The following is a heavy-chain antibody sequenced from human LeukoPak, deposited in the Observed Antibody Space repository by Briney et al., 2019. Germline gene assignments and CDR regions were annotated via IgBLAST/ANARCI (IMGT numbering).Heavy chain of an antibody. J-gene: IGHJ4*02. CDR2: IFHSGST. D-gene: IGHD2-2*01. V-gene: IGHV4-59*01. CDR3: ARCSSTSCYYVY. CDR1: GGSISSYY. Sequence: PSETLSLTCTVSGGSISSYYWTWIRQPPGKGLEWIGYIFHSGSTNYNPSLKSRVTISVDTSKNQFSLKLSSVTAADTAVYYCARCSSTSCYYVYWGQGTLVTVSS.